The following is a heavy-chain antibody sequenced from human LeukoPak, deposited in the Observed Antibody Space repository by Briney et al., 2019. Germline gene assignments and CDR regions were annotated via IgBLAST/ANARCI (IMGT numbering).Heavy chain of an antibody. J-gene: IGHJ5*02. CDR2: IYYSGST. D-gene: IGHD3-9*01. V-gene: IGHV4-30-4*01. CDR1: GGSFSSGDYY. CDR3: ARVNAHYDILTGYWMGWFDP. Sequence: PSQTLSLTCTVSGGSFSSGDYYWSWIRQPPGKGLEWIGYIYYSGSTYYNPSLKSRVTISVDTSKNQFSLKLSSVTAADTAVYYCARVNAHYDILTGYWMGWFDPWGQGTLVTVSS.